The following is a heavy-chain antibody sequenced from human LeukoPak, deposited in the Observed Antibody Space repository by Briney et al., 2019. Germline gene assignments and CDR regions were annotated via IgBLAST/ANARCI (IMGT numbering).Heavy chain of an antibody. D-gene: IGHD1-14*01. J-gene: IGHJ5*02. CDR1: GGSFSGYY. Sequence: SETLSLTCAVYGGSFSGYYWSGIRHPPGKGLEWIGEINHSGSTNYNPSLKSRVTISVDTSKNQFSLKLSSVTAADTAVYYCARGFVSDRPDRPVPWGQGTLVTVSS. V-gene: IGHV4-34*01. CDR3: ARGFVSDRPDRPVP. CDR2: INHSGST.